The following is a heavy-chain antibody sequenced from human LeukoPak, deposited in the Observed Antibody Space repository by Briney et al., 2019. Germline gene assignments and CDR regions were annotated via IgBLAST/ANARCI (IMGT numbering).Heavy chain of an antibody. CDR2: IKSKTDGGTT. CDR3: TRLSGYRFDY. Sequence: GGSLRLSCAASGFTFVSAWMSWVSQAPGKGLEWVGRIKSKTDGGTTDYAAPVKGRFTISRDDSKNTLYLQMNSLKTEDTAVYYCTRLSGYRFDYWGQGTLVTVSS. CDR1: GFTFVSAW. J-gene: IGHJ4*02. D-gene: IGHD3-22*01. V-gene: IGHV3-15*01.